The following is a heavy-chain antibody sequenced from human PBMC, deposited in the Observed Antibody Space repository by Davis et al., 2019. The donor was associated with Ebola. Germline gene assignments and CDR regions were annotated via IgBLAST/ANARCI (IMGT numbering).Heavy chain of an antibody. V-gene: IGHV4-39*07. D-gene: IGHD3-10*01. Sequence: MPSETLSLTCSVSGGSLSSNSYYYWGWIRQPPGKGLEWIGNTYYGEKNHYNPSLKSRVTISVDTSKNQFSLKLSSVTAADTAVYYCASRRITMVRGVIRTWGQGTLVTVSS. CDR2: TYYGEKN. J-gene: IGHJ5*02. CDR1: GGSLSSNSYY. CDR3: ASRRITMVRGVIRT.